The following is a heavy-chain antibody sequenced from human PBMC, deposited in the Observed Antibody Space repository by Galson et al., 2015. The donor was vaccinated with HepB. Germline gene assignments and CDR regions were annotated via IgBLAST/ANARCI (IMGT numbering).Heavy chain of an antibody. Sequence: SVKVSCKASGYTFTSYAMHWVRQAPGQRLEWMGWINAGNGNTKYSQKFQGRVTITRDTSASTAYMELSSLRSEDTAVYYCARALPDQGPLGRYYYYGMDVWGQGTTVTVSS. J-gene: IGHJ6*02. CDR2: INAGNGNT. CDR1: GYTFTSYA. CDR3: ARALPDQGPLGRYYYYGMDV. D-gene: IGHD1-14*01. V-gene: IGHV1-3*01.